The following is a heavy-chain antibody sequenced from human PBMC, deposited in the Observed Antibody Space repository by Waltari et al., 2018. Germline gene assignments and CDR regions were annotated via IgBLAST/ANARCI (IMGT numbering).Heavy chain of an antibody. Sequence: EVQLVESGGGLVQPGRSLRLSCAASGFTFDDYAMHWVRPAPGKGLEWVSGISWNSGSIGYADSVKGRFTISRDNAKNSLYLQMNSLRAEDMALYYCAKGTYGDYYHPRSEYFQHWGQGTLVTVSS. CDR2: ISWNSGSI. D-gene: IGHD4-17*01. V-gene: IGHV3-9*03. J-gene: IGHJ1*01. CDR3: AKGTYGDYYHPRSEYFQH. CDR1: GFTFDDYA.